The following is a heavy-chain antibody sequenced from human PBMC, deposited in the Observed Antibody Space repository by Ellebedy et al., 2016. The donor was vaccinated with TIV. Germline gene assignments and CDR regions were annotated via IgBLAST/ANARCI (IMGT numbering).Heavy chain of an antibody. CDR3: ARAYQMPLGQCFQH. J-gene: IGHJ1*01. CDR2: ISGSGGGA. CDR1: GFTFSNYA. V-gene: IGHV3-23*01. Sequence: GESLKISCAASGFTFSNYAMSWVRQAPGKGLEWVSAISGSGGGAYYTELVKGRFTISRDNSKNRLLLQMNNLRAEDTAVYYSARAYQMPLGQCFQHWGQGTLVTVSS. D-gene: IGHD2-2*01.